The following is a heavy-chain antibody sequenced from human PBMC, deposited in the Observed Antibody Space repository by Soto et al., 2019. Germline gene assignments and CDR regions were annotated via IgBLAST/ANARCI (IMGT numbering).Heavy chain of an antibody. CDR1: GFTFSSYG. J-gene: IGHJ4*02. CDR2: IYYNGNT. CDR3: ARDVGSSHGPGHPHYFDS. Sequence: QVQLVESGGGVVQPGRSLRLSCAASGFTFSSYGMHWVRQAPGKGLEWIAYIYYNGNTYYTPSLKSRATISLDTSRNQXXLNLNSVTAADTAVYYCARDVGSSHGPGHPHYFDSWGQGTLVTVSS. V-gene: IGHV3-30*19. D-gene: IGHD2-2*01.